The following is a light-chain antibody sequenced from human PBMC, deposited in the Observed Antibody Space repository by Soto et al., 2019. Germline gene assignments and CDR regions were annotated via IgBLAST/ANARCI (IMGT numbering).Light chain of an antibody. Sequence: QAVVTQPPSVSAAPGQKVTISCSGSSSNIGNHYVSWYRQLPGAAPNLLMYENHKRSSEIPDRFSGSKSGTSATLGITGLETGDEADYYCGTWDSSLGAWVFGGGTKLTVL. V-gene: IGLV1-51*02. CDR3: GTWDSSLGAWV. CDR2: ENH. J-gene: IGLJ3*02. CDR1: SSNIGNHY.